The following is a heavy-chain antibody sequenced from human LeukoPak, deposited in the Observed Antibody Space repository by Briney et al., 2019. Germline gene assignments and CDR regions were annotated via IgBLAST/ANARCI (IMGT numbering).Heavy chain of an antibody. D-gene: IGHD2-2*01. CDR3: ARLYCSSTSCQAYFDY. CDR2: ISSSRSYT. Sequence: GGSLRLSCAASGFTFSDYYMSWIREAPGKGLGWVSYISSSRSYTNYADSVKGRFTISRDNAKNSLFLQMNSLRAEDTAVYYCARLYCSSTSCQAYFDYWCQGTLVTVSS. J-gene: IGHJ4*02. V-gene: IGHV3-11*03. CDR1: GFTFSDYY.